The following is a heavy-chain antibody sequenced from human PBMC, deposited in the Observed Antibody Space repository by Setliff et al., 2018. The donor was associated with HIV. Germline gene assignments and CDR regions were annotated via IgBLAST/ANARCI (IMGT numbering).Heavy chain of an antibody. Sequence: SLKISCAASGFTFSSYNMNWVRQAPGKGLEWVSSISSSSSYIYYADSVKGRFTISRDNAKDSLYLQMNSLRAEDTAVYYCARADCGGDCYRYYYYMDVWGKGTTVTVSS. CDR3: ARADCGGDCYRYYYYMDV. CDR1: GFTFSSYN. V-gene: IGHV3-21*01. CDR2: ISSSSSYI. J-gene: IGHJ6*03. D-gene: IGHD2-21*02.